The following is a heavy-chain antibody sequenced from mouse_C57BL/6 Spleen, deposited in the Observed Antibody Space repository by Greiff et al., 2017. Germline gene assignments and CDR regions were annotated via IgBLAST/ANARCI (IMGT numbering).Heavy chain of an antibody. J-gene: IGHJ2*01. CDR2: ICTSDSEI. CDR1: GYTFTSYW. Sequence: QVQLQQPGAELVRPGSSVKLSCKASGYTFTSYWMDWVQQRPGQGLEWIGNICTSDSEIHYAPKFKGKATLTVDKASSTAYMQRSRLTSEDSAVYYCERSLYMGDYWGQGTTLTVSA. CDR3: ERSLYMGDY. D-gene: IGHD2-12*01. V-gene: IGHV1-61*01.